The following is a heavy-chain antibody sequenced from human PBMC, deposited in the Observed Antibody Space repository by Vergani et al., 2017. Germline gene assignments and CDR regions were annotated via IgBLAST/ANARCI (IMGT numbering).Heavy chain of an antibody. Sequence: EVQPVESGGGLVKPGGSLRLSCTPSGITFSSAWMSWVREAPGKGLELVARIRPKTDGETTDYAAPVKGRFTISRDDTKNTLYLQMNSLKTEDTAVYYCTTPTKWKLRYYVAYWCQGTLVTVSS. V-gene: IGHV3-15*01. CDR1: GITFSSAW. CDR3: TTPTKWKLRYYVAY. D-gene: IGHD3-16*01. CDR2: IRPKTDGETT. J-gene: IGHJ4*02.